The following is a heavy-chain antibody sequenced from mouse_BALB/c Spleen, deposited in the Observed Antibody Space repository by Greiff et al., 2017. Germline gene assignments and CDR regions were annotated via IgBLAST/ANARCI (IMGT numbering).Heavy chain of an antibody. V-gene: IGHV1-18*01. Sequence: EVQLQESGPELVKPGASVKIPCKASGYTFTDYNMDWVKQSHGKSLEWIGDINPNNGGTIYNQKFKGKATLTVDKSSSTAYMELRSLTSEDTAVYYCARPYDYHYAMDYWGQGTSVTVSS. CDR1: GYTFTDYN. CDR3: ARPYDYHYAMDY. CDR2: INPNNGGT. J-gene: IGHJ4*01. D-gene: IGHD2-4*01.